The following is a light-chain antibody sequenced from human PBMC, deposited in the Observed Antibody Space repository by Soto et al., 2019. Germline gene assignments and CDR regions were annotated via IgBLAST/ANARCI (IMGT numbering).Light chain of an antibody. CDR2: DVS. Sequence: QSALTQPRSVSGSPGQSVTISCTGTSNDVGGYNYVSWFQQHPGKVPKLMVYDVSYRPSGVPDRFSGSKSGNTASLTIPGLQADDEGEYYCCSYAGTYWGFGGGTKVTVL. V-gene: IGLV2-11*01. CDR1: SNDVGGYNY. J-gene: IGLJ3*02. CDR3: CSYAGTYWG.